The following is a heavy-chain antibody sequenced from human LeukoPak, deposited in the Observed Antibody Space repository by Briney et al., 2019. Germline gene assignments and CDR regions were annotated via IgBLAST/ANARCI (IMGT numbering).Heavy chain of an antibody. J-gene: IGHJ5*02. CDR1: RYTFTSYD. V-gene: IGHV1-8*03. Sequence: GASVTDSCMASRYTFTSYDINWVRQAAGQGLEWMGWMNPNSGNTGYAQTFQGRVTITRNTSISTAYMELSSLRSEDTAVYYCARGRTSRNWFDPWGQGTLVTVSS. CDR2: MNPNSGNT. CDR3: ARGRTSRNWFDP.